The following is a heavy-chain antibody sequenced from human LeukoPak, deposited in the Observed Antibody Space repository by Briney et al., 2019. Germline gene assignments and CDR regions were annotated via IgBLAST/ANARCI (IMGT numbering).Heavy chain of an antibody. D-gene: IGHD2-15*01. J-gene: IGHJ4*02. V-gene: IGHV3-23*01. Sequence: GGPLRLSCAASGFTFSSYAMSWVRKAPGKGLEWVSAISGSGGSTYYADSVKGRFTFSRDNSKNTLYLQMNSLRAEDTAVYYCAKIGMDYIVVVVAATMGGFDYWGQGTLVTVSS. CDR1: GFTFSSYA. CDR3: AKIGMDYIVVVVAATMGGFDY. CDR2: ISGSGGST.